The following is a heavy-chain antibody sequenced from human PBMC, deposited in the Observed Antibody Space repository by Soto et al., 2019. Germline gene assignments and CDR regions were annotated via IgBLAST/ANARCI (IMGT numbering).Heavy chain of an antibody. CDR1: GFTFSGHW. J-gene: IGHJ3*02. Sequence: EVQLVESGGDLVQPGGSLSLSCAASGFTFSGHWMHWVRQVPGKGLEWVSRINTDGGSSAYADSVKGRFAISRDNAKNTLYLQMNGLGAEDTAVYYCAREAGYCSRTSCYGRAFDTWGQGTTVTVSS. CDR3: AREAGYCSRTSCYGRAFDT. D-gene: IGHD2-2*01. CDR2: INTDGGSS. V-gene: IGHV3-74*03.